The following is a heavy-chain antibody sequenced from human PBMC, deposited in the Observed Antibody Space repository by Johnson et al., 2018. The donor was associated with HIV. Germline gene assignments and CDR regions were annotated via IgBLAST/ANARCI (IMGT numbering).Heavy chain of an antibody. CDR2: IYSGGST. CDR3: ARESNGDYVAFDI. CDR1: GFTVSSNY. J-gene: IGHJ3*02. D-gene: IGHD4-17*01. Sequence: VQLVESGGGLIQPGGSLRLSCAASGFTVSSNYMSWVRQAPGKGLEWVSLIYSGGSTYYAYSVKGRFTISRDDSRNTLHLQMNRLRAEDTAVYYCARESNGDYVAFDIWGQGTMVTVSS. V-gene: IGHV3-53*01.